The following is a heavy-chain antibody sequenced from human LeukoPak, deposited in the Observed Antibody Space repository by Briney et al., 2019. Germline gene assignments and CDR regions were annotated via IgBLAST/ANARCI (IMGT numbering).Heavy chain of an antibody. D-gene: IGHD3-22*01. J-gene: IGHJ4*02. CDR3: AVYYHGSGYQFDY. CDR2: IRYDAAYQ. Sequence: PGKSLRLSCATSGFTFSNYGMTWVRQASGKGLEWVAFIRYDAAYQHYADSVKGRFTISRDNSKDTLYLQMNSLRPDDTALYYCAVYYHGSGYQFDYWGQGTLVTVSS. V-gene: IGHV3-30*02. CDR1: GFTFSNYG.